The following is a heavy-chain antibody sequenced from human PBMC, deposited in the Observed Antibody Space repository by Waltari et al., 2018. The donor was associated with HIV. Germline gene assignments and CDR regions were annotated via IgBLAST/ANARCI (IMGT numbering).Heavy chain of an antibody. CDR2: IRGSGGST. D-gene: IGHD6-19*01. CDR3: AAVPCSGCDY. J-gene: IGHJ4*02. CDR1: GLTFSSYA. V-gene: IGHV3-23*01. Sequence: EVQLLESGGGLVQPGGSLRLSCAASGLTFSSYAMDWVRQAPGKGVEGVSAIRGSGGSTYYSDSVKGRFTISRDNAKNTLFLEMNSLRAEDTAVYYWAAVPCSGCDYWGQGTLVTVSS.